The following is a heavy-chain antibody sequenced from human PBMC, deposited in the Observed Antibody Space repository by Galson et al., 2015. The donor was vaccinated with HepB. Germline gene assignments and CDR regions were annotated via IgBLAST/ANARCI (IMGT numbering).Heavy chain of an antibody. Sequence: TLSLTCTVSGGSISSSSYYWGWIRQPPGKGLEWIGSIYYSGSTYYNPSLKSRVTISVDTSKNQFSLKLSSVTAADTAVYYCARGYYGSGRLDYWGQGILVTVSS. CDR3: ARGYYGSGRLDY. D-gene: IGHD3-10*01. J-gene: IGHJ4*02. V-gene: IGHV4-39*07. CDR1: GGSISSSSYY. CDR2: IYYSGST.